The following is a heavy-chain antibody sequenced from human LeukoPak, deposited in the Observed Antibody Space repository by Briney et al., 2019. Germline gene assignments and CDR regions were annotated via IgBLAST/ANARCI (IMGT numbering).Heavy chain of an antibody. CDR2: IYYSGST. Sequence: PSETLSLTCTVSGGSISSYYWSWIRQPPGKGLEWIGYIYYSGSTNYNPSLKSRVTISVDTSKNQFSLKLSSVTAADTAVYYCAREQPRTGYSSSRYEYGAFDIWGQGTMVTVSS. J-gene: IGHJ3*02. CDR1: GGSISSYY. D-gene: IGHD6-13*01. CDR3: AREQPRTGYSSSRYEYGAFDI. V-gene: IGHV4-59*01.